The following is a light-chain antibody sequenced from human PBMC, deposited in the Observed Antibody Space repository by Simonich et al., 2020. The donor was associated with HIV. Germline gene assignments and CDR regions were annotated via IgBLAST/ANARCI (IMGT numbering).Light chain of an antibody. J-gene: IGKJ1*01. CDR2: GAS. Sequence: DIVMTQSPATLSVSPGERATLSCRASQSVSSNVAGSQQRPGQAPRLRIYGASTRATGIPARISGSGAGTEFTLTINSMQSEDFAVYYCQQYNDWPPWTFGQGTKVEIK. CDR1: QSVSSN. V-gene: IGKV3-15*01. CDR3: QQYNDWPPWT.